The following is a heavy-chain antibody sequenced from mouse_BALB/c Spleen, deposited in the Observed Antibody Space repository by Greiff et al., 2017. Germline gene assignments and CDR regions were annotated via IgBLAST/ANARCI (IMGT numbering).Heavy chain of an antibody. D-gene: IGHD1-2*01. V-gene: IGHV2-9*02. CDR2: IWAGGST. J-gene: IGHJ4*01. CDR1: GFSLTSYG. CDR3: ARDGATANYAMDY. Sequence: VKLVESGPGLVAPSQSLSITCTVSGFSLTSYGVHWVRQPPGKGLEWLGVIWAGGSTNYNSALMSRLSISKDNSKSQVFLKMNSLQTDDTAMYYCARDGATANYAMDYWGQGTSVTVSS.